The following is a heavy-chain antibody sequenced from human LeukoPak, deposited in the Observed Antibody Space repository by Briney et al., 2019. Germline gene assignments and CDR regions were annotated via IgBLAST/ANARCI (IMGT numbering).Heavy chain of an antibody. CDR3: AKVAPYGNYLFHY. CDR2: ISGSGGST. Sequence: PGGSLRLSWAAPGFTFSSYAMSGVGQAPGKGRKWVSGISGSGGSTNYADSVKGRFTIARDNSKNTLYLQMNSLGAEDTAVYYCAKVAPYGNYLFHYWGQGTRVTVSS. V-gene: IGHV3-23*01. D-gene: IGHD1-7*01. CDR1: GFTFSSYA. J-gene: IGHJ4*02.